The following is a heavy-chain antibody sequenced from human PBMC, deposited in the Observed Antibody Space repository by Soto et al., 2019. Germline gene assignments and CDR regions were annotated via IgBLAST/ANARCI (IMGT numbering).Heavy chain of an antibody. CDR2: IYTSGGT. J-gene: IGHJ6*02. CDR3: ARGAVAGVDYGMDV. CDR1: GGSISSYY. D-gene: IGHD6-13*01. Sequence: PSETLSLTCTVSGGSISSYYWSWIRQPAGKGLEWIGRIYTSGGTNFNPSLNSRVTMSRDTSKKQFSLKLTSVTAADTAVYYCARGAVAGVDYGMDVWGRGTTVTVS. V-gene: IGHV4-4*07.